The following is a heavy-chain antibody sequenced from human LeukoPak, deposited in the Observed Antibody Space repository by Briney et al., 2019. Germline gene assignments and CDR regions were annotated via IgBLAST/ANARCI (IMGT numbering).Heavy chain of an antibody. CDR1: GFTFSSYA. Sequence: PGGSLRLSCSASGFTFSSYAMHWVRQAPGKGLEYVSSISRRWGNTYYADSVKGRFTISRDNSKHTLYIQMNSLRAEDTAVYYCVNALSRWYPRKLFDYWGQGPLVTVSS. V-gene: IGHV3-64*05. J-gene: IGHJ4*02. CDR2: ISRRWGNT. D-gene: IGHD6-19*01. CDR3: VNALSRWYPRKLFDY.